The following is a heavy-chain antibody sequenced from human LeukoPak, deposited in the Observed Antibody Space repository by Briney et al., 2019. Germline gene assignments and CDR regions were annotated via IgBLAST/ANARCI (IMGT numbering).Heavy chain of an antibody. CDR3: ARQGGSGYVVDY. Sequence: SETLSLTCTVSGGSISSYYWSWIRQPPGKGLEWIGYIYTSGSTNYNPSLKSRVTISVGTSKNRFSLKLSSVTAADTAVYYCARQGGSGYVVDYWGQGTLVTVSS. CDR1: GGSISSYY. D-gene: IGHD3-22*01. J-gene: IGHJ4*02. V-gene: IGHV4-4*09. CDR2: IYTSGST.